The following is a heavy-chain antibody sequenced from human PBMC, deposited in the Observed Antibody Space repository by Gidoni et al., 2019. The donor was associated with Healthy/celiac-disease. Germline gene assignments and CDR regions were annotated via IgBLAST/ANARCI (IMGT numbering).Heavy chain of an antibody. CDR3: ARDRVLGYCSSTSCYGMGYYYYGMDV. CDR2: IKQDGSEK. D-gene: IGHD2-2*01. Sequence: EVQLVESGGCLVQPGGSLTLSCAASGFTFRSYWMSWVRHAPGKGLEGVVNIKQDGSEKYYVDSVKGRFTISRDNAKNSLYLQMNSLRAEETAVYYCARDRVLGYCSSTSCYGMGYYYYGMDVWGQGTTVTVSS. J-gene: IGHJ6*02. V-gene: IGHV3-7*01. CDR1: GFTFRSYW.